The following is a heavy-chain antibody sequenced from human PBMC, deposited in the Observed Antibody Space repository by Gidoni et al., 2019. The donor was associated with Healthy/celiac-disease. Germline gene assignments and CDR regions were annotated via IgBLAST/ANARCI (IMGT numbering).Heavy chain of an antibody. V-gene: IGHV3-48*03. J-gene: IGHJ4*02. CDR2: ISSSGSTI. Sequence: EVQLVESGGGLVQPGGSLRLSCAASGFTFSSYEMNWVRQAPGKGLEWVSYISSSGSTIYYADSVKGRFTISRDNAKNSLYLQMNSLRAEDTAVYYCARDCSSSPGTFDYWGQGTLVTVSS. CDR1: GFTFSSYE. D-gene: IGHD6-13*01. CDR3: ARDCSSSPGTFDY.